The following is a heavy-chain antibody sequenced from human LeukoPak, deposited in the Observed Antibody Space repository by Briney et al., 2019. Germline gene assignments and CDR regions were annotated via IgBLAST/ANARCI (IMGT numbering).Heavy chain of an antibody. Sequence: ASVKVSCKASGYAFTGYYMHWVRQAPGQGLEWMGWINLNRGGTKYAQKFQGRVTMTRDTSISTAYMELSRLRSDDTAVYYCARYNYCGGDCYHLDYWGQETLVTVSS. CDR1: GYAFTGYY. V-gene: IGHV1-2*02. CDR3: ARYNYCGGDCYHLDY. D-gene: IGHD2-21*02. J-gene: IGHJ4*02. CDR2: INLNRGGT.